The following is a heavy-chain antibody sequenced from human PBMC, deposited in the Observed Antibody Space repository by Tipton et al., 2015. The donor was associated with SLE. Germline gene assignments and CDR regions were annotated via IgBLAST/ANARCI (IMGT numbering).Heavy chain of an antibody. D-gene: IGHD2-2*02. CDR3: MRGGCSSNSCYTGAFDI. V-gene: IGHV4-59*08. CDR2: IGYSGNT. CDR1: GGSTSNYY. Sequence: TLSLTCTVSGGSTSNYYWSWFRQPPGKGLEWIGYIGYSGNTHYRPSLDSRVTISLDSPKDQFSLKLTSVTAADTAVYYCMRGGCSSNSCYTGAFDIWGQGAMVTVSS. J-gene: IGHJ3*02.